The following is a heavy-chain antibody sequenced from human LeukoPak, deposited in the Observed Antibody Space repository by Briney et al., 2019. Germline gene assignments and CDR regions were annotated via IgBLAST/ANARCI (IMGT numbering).Heavy chain of an antibody. CDR2: IYSGGYT. V-gene: IGHV3-66*01. Sequence: GGSLRLSCAASGFTFSSYGMSWVRQAPGKGLEWVSVIYSGGYTYYADSVKGRFTISRDNSKNTLYLQMNSLRAEDTAVYSCARVWLQSFDSWGQRTLVTVSS. CDR3: ARVWLQSFDS. J-gene: IGHJ4*02. CDR1: GFTFSSYG. D-gene: IGHD5-12*01.